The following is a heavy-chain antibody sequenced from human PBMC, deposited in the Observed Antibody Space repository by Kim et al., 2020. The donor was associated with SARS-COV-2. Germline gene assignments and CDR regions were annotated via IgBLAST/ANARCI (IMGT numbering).Heavy chain of an antibody. D-gene: IGHD1-1*01. CDR3: ARVTTFLTT. CDR2: GST. Sequence: GSTYYNPSLKSRVTISVDPSKNQFSLKLSSVTAADTAVYYCARVTTFLTTWGQGTLVTVSS. V-gene: IGHV4-31*02. J-gene: IGHJ5*02.